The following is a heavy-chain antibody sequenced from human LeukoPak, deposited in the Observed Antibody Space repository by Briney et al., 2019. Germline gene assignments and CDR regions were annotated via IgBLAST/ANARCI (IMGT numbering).Heavy chain of an antibody. Sequence: PSETLSLTCTVSGGSISSGGYYWSWIRQPPGKGLEWIGYIYHSGSTYYNPSLKSRVTISVDRSKNQFSLKLSSVTAADTAVYYCARERSGYFVDYWGQGTLVTVSS. CDR1: GGSISSGGYY. CDR2: IYHSGST. D-gene: IGHD3-3*01. J-gene: IGHJ4*02. CDR3: ARERSGYFVDY. V-gene: IGHV4-30-2*01.